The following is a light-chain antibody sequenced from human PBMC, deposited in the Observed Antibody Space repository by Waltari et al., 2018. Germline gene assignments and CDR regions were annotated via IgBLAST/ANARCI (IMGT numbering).Light chain of an antibody. J-gene: IGLJ1*01. CDR1: SNNVRNQG. V-gene: IGLV10-54*04. CDR3: SAWDSSLSGYV. CDR2: RNN. Sequence: QAGLTQPPSVSKDLRQTATLSCTGTSNNVRNQGAAWPQHHQGRPPKLLSYRNNNRPSGISERFSAYRSGNTAFLTITGLQPEDEADYYCSAWDSSLSGYVFGTGTRVTVL.